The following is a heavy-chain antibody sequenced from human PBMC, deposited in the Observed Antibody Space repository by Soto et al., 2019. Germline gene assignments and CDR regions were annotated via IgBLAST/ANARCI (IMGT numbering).Heavy chain of an antibody. CDR2: ISAHNDNT. CDR1: GYTFTSYG. Sequence: QVNLVQSGAEVRKPGASVKVSCKGSGYTFTSYGIAWVRQAPGQGLEWMGWISAHNDNTNYAQKVQGRVTVTRDTSTSTAYMELRKLRSDDTAVSYCARGRYGDYWGQGALVTVSS. CDR3: ARGRYGDY. J-gene: IGHJ4*02. V-gene: IGHV1-18*01. D-gene: IGHD1-1*01.